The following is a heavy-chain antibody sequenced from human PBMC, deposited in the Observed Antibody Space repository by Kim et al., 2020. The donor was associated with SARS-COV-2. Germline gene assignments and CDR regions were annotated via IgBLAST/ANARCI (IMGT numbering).Heavy chain of an antibody. Sequence: NGNTKYSQKFQGRVTITRDTSASTAYMELSSLRSEDTAVYYCARDSSGWYYFDYWGQGTLVTVSS. D-gene: IGHD6-19*01. CDR3: ARDSSGWYYFDY. CDR2: NGNT. V-gene: IGHV1-3*01. J-gene: IGHJ4*02.